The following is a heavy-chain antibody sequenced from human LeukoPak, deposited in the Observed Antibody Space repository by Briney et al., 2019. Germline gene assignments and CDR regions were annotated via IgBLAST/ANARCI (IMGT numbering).Heavy chain of an antibody. CDR2: IYYSGST. D-gene: IGHD3-10*01. V-gene: IGHV4-59*12. J-gene: IGHJ4*02. CDR1: GGSISSYY. Sequence: KPSETLSLTCTVSGGSISSYYWSWIRQPPGKGLEWIGYIYYSGSTNYNPSLKSRVTISVDTSKNQFSLKLSSVTAADTAVYYCASQWGPAYYYGSGSYYKGGSFDYWGQGTLVTVSS. CDR3: ASQWGPAYYYGSGSYYKGGSFDY.